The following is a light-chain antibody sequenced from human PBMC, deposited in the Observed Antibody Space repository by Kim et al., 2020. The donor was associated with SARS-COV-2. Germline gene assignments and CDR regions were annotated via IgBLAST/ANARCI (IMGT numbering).Light chain of an antibody. CDR3: QSYDSSSWV. Sequence: NFMLTQPHSVSESPGKTVTISCTRSSGSIASNYVQWYQQRLGSAPTTVIYEDNQRPSGVPDRFSGSIDSSSNSASLTISGLKTEDEADYYCQSYDSSSWVFGGGTQLTVL. J-gene: IGLJ3*02. CDR2: EDN. V-gene: IGLV6-57*04. CDR1: SGSIASNY.